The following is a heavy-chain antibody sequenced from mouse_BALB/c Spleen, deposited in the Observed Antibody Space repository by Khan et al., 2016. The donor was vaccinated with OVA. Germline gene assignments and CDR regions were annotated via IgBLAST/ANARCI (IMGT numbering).Heavy chain of an antibody. CDR3: ARGGSSGPAWFTN. CDR2: IRYDGNS. J-gene: IGHJ3*01. Sequence: EVQLQESGPGLVKPSQSLSLTCSVTGYSITSGYFWNWIRQFPGNKLEWMGYIRYDGNSNYYPSLKNRISISRDTSKNQFFLKLNSVTPEDTATDYCARGGSSGPAWFTNWGQGTLVTVSA. CDR1: GYSITSGYF. V-gene: IGHV3-6*02. D-gene: IGHD3-1*01.